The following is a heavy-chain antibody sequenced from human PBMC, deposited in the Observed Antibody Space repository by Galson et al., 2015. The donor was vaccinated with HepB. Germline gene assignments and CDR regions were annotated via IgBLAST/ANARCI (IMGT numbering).Heavy chain of an antibody. CDR2: ISSNGDST. D-gene: IGHD3-3*01. CDR3: VKSPTIFGVVIMGARFGELWFDP. V-gene: IGHV3-64D*06. CDR1: GFTFSSYA. Sequence: SLRLSCAASGFTFSSYAMHWVRQAPGTGLEYVSAISSNGDSTYYADSVKGRFTISRDNSKNTLYLQMSSLRAEDTAVYYCVKSPTIFGVVIMGARFGELWFDPWGQGTLVTVSS. J-gene: IGHJ5*02.